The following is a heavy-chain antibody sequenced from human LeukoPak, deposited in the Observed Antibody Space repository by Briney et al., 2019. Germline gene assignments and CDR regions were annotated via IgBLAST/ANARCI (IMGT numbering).Heavy chain of an antibody. CDR2: IYLDDDE. V-gene: IGHV2-5*02. CDR3: AHSCGGGNSAYFDY. D-gene: IGHD4-23*01. J-gene: IGHJ4*02. Sequence: SGPTLVNPTQTLTLTCTFPRFSLSTSGVGVGWIRQPPGKALEWLALIYLDDDERSSPSLKSRLTITKDTSKNQVVLTMTNMDPVDTATYYCAHSCGGGNSAYFDYWGKGTLVTVSS. CDR1: RFSLSTSGVG.